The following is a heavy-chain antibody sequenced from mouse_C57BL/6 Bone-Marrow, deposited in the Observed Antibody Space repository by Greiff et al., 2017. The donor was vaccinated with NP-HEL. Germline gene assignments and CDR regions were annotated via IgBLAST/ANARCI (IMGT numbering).Heavy chain of an antibody. CDR3: ARLTLYDHPWFAY. D-gene: IGHD2-3*01. J-gene: IGHJ3*01. CDR2: IYPGSGNT. CDR1: GYSFTSYY. Sequence: QVQLQQSGPELVKPGASVKISCKASGYSFTSYYIHWVKQRPGQGLEWIGWIYPGSGNTKYNEKFKGKATLTADTSSSTAYMQLSSLTSEDSAVYYCARLTLYDHPWFAYWGQGTLVTVSA. V-gene: IGHV1-66*01.